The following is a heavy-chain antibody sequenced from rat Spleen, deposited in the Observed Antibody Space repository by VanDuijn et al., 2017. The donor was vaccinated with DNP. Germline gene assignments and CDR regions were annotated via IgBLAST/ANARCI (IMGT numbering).Heavy chain of an antibody. Sequence: EVQLVESGGGLVQPGGSLKLSCAASGFTFSKYGMAWVRQAPKKGLEWVAYISNDGGSTYYRDSVKGRFTISRDNAKSSLYLQMDSLRSEDTATYYCTTASTEGFAYWGQGTLVTVSS. CDR3: TTASTEGFAY. J-gene: IGHJ3*01. CDR1: GFTFSKYG. CDR2: ISNDGGST. D-gene: IGHD1-11*01. V-gene: IGHV5-20*01.